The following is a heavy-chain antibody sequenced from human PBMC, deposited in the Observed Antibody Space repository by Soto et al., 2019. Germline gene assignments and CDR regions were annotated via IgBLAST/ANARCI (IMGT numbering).Heavy chain of an antibody. D-gene: IGHD4-17*01. J-gene: IGHJ6*02. Sequence: QVQLVQSGAEVKKPGASVKVSCKASGYTFTTYGISWVRQAPGQGLEWMGWISAYKGNTNYAQKLQGRVTMTTDPSTSTAYMELRSLRSDDTAVYYCARSSYGDQENDYYYYGMDVWGQGTTVTVSS. V-gene: IGHV1-18*01. CDR3: ARSSYGDQENDYYYYGMDV. CDR2: ISAYKGNT. CDR1: GYTFTTYG.